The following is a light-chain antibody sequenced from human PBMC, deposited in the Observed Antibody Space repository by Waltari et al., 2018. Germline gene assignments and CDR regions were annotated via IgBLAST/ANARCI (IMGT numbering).Light chain of an antibody. CDR3: QVWDASSDHVV. CDR2: DDA. V-gene: IGLV3-21*02. Sequence: FVLPHPPSLSVAPDPTARIPCVGSFIGSTSVPRYQQKPGQAPVLVVFDDADRPPGIPERFSGSNSGDTATLTISRVEIGDEADYYCQVWDASSDHVVFGGGTKLTVL. J-gene: IGLJ2*01. CDR1: FIGSTS.